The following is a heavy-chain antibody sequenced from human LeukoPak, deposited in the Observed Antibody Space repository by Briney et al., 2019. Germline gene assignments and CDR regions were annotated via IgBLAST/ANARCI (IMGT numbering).Heavy chain of an antibody. J-gene: IGHJ4*02. CDR1: GGSISSGDYY. Sequence: PSETLSLTCTVSGGSISSGDYYWSWIRQPPGKGLEWIGYIYYSGSTYYNPSLKSRVTISVDTSKNQFSLKLSSVTAPDTAVYYCARVVQARMVRGVIINWGQGTLVTVSS. V-gene: IGHV4-30-4*01. D-gene: IGHD3-10*01. CDR2: IYYSGST. CDR3: ARVVQARMVRGVIIN.